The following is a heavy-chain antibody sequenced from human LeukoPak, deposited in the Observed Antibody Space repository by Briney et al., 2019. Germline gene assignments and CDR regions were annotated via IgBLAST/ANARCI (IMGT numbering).Heavy chain of an antibody. CDR2: ISYDGSNK. V-gene: IGHV3-30*18. D-gene: IGHD2-21*01. CDR3: AKSRSQTILWWGRPPYGMDV. Sequence: GGSLRLSCAASGFTFSSYGMHWVRQAPGKGLEWAAVISYDGSNKYYADSVKGRFTISRDNSKNTLYLQMNSLRAEDTAVYYCAKSRSQTILWWGRPPYGMDVWGQGTTVTVSS. J-gene: IGHJ6*02. CDR1: GFTFSSYG.